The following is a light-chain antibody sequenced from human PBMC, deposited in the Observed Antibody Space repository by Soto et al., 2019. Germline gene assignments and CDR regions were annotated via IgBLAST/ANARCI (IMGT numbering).Light chain of an antibody. Sequence: QSALTEPSSVSGSPGQSIAISCTGSISDVGGYNYVSWYQQYPGKAPSLMIYEVSNRPSGVSDRFSGSKSGNTASLTISGLQAEDEADYYCSSYTSSYIYVFGTGTKVTVL. CDR3: SSYTSSYIYV. CDR2: EVS. J-gene: IGLJ1*01. V-gene: IGLV2-14*01. CDR1: ISDVGGYNY.